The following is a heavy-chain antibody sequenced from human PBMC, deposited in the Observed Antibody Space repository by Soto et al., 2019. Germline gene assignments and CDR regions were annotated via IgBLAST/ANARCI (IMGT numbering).Heavy chain of an antibody. CDR1: GGSISSYY. V-gene: IGHV4-59*01. Sequence: PSETLSLTCTVSGGSISSYYWSWIRQPPGKGLEWIGYIYYSGSTNYNPSLKSRVTISVDTSKNQFSLKLSSVTAADTAVYYCARDSGAATRGWFDPWGQGTLVTVSS. CDR2: IYYSGST. J-gene: IGHJ5*02. D-gene: IGHD3-10*01. CDR3: ARDSGAATRGWFDP.